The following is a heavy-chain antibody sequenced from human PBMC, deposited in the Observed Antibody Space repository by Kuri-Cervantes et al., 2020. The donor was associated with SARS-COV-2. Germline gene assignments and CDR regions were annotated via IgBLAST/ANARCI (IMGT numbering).Heavy chain of an antibody. CDR1: GFTFSNYA. D-gene: IGHD4-17*01. V-gene: IGHV3-23*01. Sequence: GGSLRLSCAASGFTFSNYAMNWVRQAPGKGLEWVSGITGTGRNTYYADSVKGRFTISREKSKNTLYLQMNSLRVEDTAVYYCARGYSDYGDRYFDLWGRGTLVTVSS. CDR2: ITGTGRNT. CDR3: ARGYSDYGDRYFDL. J-gene: IGHJ2*01.